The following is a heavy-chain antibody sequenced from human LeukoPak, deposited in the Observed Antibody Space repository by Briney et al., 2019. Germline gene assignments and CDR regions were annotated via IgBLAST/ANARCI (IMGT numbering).Heavy chain of an antibody. CDR3: AKDPPYDSSGACFDY. J-gene: IGHJ4*02. D-gene: IGHD3-22*01. CDR2: INTDGSST. CDR1: GFTFSRYW. V-gene: IGHV3-74*01. Sequence: PGGSLRLTCAASGFTFSRYWMHWVRQAPGKGLVWVSRINTDGSSTNYADSVKGRFTISRDNSKNTLYLQMNSLRAEDTAVYYCAKDPPYDSSGACFDYWGQGTLVTVSS.